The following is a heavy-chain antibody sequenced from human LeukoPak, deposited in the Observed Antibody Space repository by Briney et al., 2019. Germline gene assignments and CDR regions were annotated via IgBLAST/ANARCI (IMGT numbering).Heavy chain of an antibody. J-gene: IGHJ5*02. D-gene: IGHD3-22*01. CDR1: GFTFSSYS. CDR2: ISDSGGST. CDR3: AKVDYYDSSGNYPNWFDP. V-gene: IGHV3-23*01. Sequence: GGSLRLSCAASGFTFSSYSMNWVRQAPGKGLEWVSTISDSGGSTYYADSLKGRFTISRDNYKNTLYLQMNSLRAEDTAVYYCAKVDYYDSSGNYPNWFDPWGQGTLVTVSS.